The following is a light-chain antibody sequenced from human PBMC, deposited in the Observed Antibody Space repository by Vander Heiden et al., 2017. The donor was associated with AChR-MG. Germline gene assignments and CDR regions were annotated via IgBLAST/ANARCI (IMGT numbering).Light chain of an antibody. CDR2: LGS. CDR1: QSLLKRIGYNY. J-gene: IGKJ4*01. Sequence: VMNQSPLSLPVTPGEPASISFRSSQSLLKRIGYNYLDWYLQKPGQSPQLLIYLGSNRASGVPDRFSGSGSGRDFTLKISRVEAEDVGVYYCRQALQTPRTFGGGTKVEIK. V-gene: IGKV2-28*01. CDR3: RQALQTPRT.